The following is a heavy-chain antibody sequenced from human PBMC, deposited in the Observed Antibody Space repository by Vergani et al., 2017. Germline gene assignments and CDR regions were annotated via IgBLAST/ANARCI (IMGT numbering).Heavy chain of an antibody. CDR3: ARGYCSGGSCHDAFDI. CDR1: GFTFSSYE. CDR2: ISSSGSTI. D-gene: IGHD2-15*01. J-gene: IGHJ3*02. Sequence: EVQLVESGGGLVQPGGSLRLSCAASGFTFSSYEMNWVRQAPGKGLEWVSYISSSGSTIYYADSVKGRFTISRDNAKNSLYLQMNSLRAEDTAVYNCARGYCSGGSCHDAFDIWGQGTMVTVSS. V-gene: IGHV3-48*03.